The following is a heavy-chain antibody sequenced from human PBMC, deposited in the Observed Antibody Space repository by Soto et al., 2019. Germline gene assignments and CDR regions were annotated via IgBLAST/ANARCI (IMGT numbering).Heavy chain of an antibody. Sequence: GESLKISCKGSGYSFTSYWISWVCQMPGKGLEWMGRIDPSDSYTNYSPSFRGHVTISADKSISTAYLQWSSLKASDTAMYYCAVVVTDTSFDYWGQGTLVTVSS. D-gene: IGHD2-21*02. CDR2: IDPSDSYT. CDR3: AVVVTDTSFDY. J-gene: IGHJ4*02. CDR1: GYSFTSYW. V-gene: IGHV5-10-1*01.